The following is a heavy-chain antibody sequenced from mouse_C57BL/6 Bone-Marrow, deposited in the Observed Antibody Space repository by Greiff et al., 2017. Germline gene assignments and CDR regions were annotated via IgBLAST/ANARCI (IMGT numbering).Heavy chain of an antibody. CDR1: GFNIKDDY. CDR2: IDPENGDT. CDR3: TRAYYSNCHYAMDY. Sequence: EVQLVESGAELVRPGASVKLSCTASGFNIKDDYKHWVKQRPEQGLEWIGWIDPENGDTEYASKFQGKATITADTSSNTAYLQLSSLTSEDTAVYYCTRAYYSNCHYAMDYWGQGTSVTVSS. D-gene: IGHD2-5*01. V-gene: IGHV14-4*01. J-gene: IGHJ4*01.